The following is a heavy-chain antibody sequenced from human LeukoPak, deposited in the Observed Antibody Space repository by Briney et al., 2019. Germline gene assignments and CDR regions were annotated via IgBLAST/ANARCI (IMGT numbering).Heavy chain of an antibody. D-gene: IGHD3-10*01. Sequence: GGSLRLSCAASGFTVSSNYMSWVRQAPGKGLEWVSVIYSGGSTYYTDSVKGRFTISRDNSKNTLYLQMNSLRAEDTAVYYCARDRGYYYYYMDVWGKGTTVTVSS. J-gene: IGHJ6*03. CDR1: GFTVSSNY. V-gene: IGHV3-53*01. CDR3: ARDRGYYYYYMDV. CDR2: IYSGGST.